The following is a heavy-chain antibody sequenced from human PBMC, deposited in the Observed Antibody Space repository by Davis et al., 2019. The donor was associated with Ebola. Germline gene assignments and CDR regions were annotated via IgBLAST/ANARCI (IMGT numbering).Heavy chain of an antibody. CDR2: IYTGDSDT. CDR3: ASLRRTITGMDDAFDI. V-gene: IGHV5-51*01. D-gene: IGHD1-20*01. Sequence: GESLKISCKGSGYSFTSYWIAWVRQMPGKGLEWMGVIYTGDSDTRYSPSFRGQVTISADKSIRTAYLQWSGLKASDTAMYYCASLRRTITGMDDAFDIWGQGTMVTVSS. J-gene: IGHJ3*02. CDR1: GYSFTSYW.